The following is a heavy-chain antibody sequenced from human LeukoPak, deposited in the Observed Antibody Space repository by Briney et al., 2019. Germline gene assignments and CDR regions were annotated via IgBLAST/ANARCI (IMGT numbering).Heavy chain of an antibody. Sequence: GSSVKVSCKASGGTFSSYAISWVRQAPGQGLEWMGRIIPILGIANYAQKFQGRVTITADKSTSTAYMELSSLRSEDTAVYYCARGLYDSSGYGMDVWGQGTTVTVSS. D-gene: IGHD3-22*01. CDR2: IIPILGIA. CDR1: GGTFSSYA. J-gene: IGHJ6*02. CDR3: ARGLYDSSGYGMDV. V-gene: IGHV1-69*04.